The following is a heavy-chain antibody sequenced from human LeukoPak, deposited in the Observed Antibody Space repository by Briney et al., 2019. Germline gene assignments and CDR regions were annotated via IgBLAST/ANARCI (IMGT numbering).Heavy chain of an antibody. CDR2: IYYSGRT. CDR1: SGSLSSYY. V-gene: IGHV4-59*01. D-gene: IGHD6-13*01. J-gene: IGHJ6*02. CDR3: ARDRLAAAGNYYYYGMDV. Sequence: SQTLSLTCTVSSGSLSSYYCSWIRQPAGKGREWIGYIYYSGRTNYNPSLRSRVTISVDTSKSQFSLKVSSVTTADTAVYYCARDRLAAAGNYYYYGMDVWGQGTTVTVSS.